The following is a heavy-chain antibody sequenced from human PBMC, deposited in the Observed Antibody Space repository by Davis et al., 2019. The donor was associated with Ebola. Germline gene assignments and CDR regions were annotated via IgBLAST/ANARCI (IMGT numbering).Heavy chain of an antibody. Sequence: SETLSLTCTVSGGSISSGGYSWTWIRQLPDKGLEWIGHMYYSGNTYQRRGSPYHNPSLESRVTISEDTSDNRFSLELRSVTAADTAVYYCARTAYNNYDHLYFDLWGRGTLVTVSS. CDR3: ARTAYNNYDHLYFDL. CDR2: MYYSGNTYQRRGSP. V-gene: IGHV4-30-2*05. D-gene: IGHD4-11*01. J-gene: IGHJ2*01. CDR1: GGSISSGGYS.